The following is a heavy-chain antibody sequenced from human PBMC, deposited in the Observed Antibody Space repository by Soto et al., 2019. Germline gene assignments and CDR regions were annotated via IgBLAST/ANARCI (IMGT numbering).Heavy chain of an antibody. Sequence: GGSLRLSCAASGGRCSVSPMHWVRTEPGKWPEWVALISYDGTNKFYADSVKGRFTISRDNSKSTLYLQVDSLRPEDAAVYYRARDPKTSGGQHWAFNYFDSWGQGNLVSGSS. CDR2: ISYDGTNK. D-gene: IGHD7-27*01. V-gene: IGHV3-30-3*01. CDR1: GGRCSVSP. J-gene: IGHJ4*02. CDR3: ARDPKTSGGQHWAFNYFDS.